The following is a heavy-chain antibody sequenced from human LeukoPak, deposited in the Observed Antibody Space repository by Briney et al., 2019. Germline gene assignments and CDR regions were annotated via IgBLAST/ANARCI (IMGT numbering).Heavy chain of an antibody. Sequence: GRSLRPSCAASGFTFSSYAMHWVRQAPGKGLEWVAVISYDGSNKYYADSVKGRFTISRDNSKNTLYLQMNSLRAEDTAVYYCARDMVTIAVAGTGESQFDYWGQGTLVTVSS. J-gene: IGHJ4*02. CDR3: ARDMVTIAVAGTGESQFDY. CDR1: GFTFSSYA. V-gene: IGHV3-30*04. D-gene: IGHD6-19*01. CDR2: ISYDGSNK.